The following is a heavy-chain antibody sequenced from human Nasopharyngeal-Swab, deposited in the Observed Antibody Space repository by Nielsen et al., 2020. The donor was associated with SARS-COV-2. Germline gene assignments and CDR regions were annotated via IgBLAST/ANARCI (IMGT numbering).Heavy chain of an antibody. D-gene: IGHD6-13*01. CDR3: ARDGTWEQQLEPEFDY. Sequence: GGSLRLSCAASGFTFSDYYMSWIRQAPGKGLEWVSYISSSSSYTNYADSVKGRFTISRDNAKNTLYLQMNSLRAEDTAVYYCARDGTWEQQLEPEFDYWGQGTLVTVSS. CDR2: ISSSSSYT. CDR1: GFTFSDYY. V-gene: IGHV3-11*06. J-gene: IGHJ4*02.